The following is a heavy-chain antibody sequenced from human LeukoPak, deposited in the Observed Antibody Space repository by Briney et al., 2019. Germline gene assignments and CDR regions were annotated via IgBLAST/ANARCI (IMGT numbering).Heavy chain of an antibody. D-gene: IGHD3-10*01. CDR3: AREDSLVRGINAFDI. J-gene: IGHJ3*02. CDR2: IIPIFGTA. CDR1: GYTFTSYA. Sequence: ASVKVSCKASGYTFTSYAISWVRQAPGQGLEWMGRIIPIFGTANYAQKFQGRVTITTDESTSTAYMELSSLRSEDTAVYYCAREDSLVRGINAFDIWGQGTMVTVSS. V-gene: IGHV1-69*05.